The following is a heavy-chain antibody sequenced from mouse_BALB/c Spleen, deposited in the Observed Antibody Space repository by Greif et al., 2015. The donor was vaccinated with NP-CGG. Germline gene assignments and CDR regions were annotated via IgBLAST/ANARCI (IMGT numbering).Heavy chain of an antibody. D-gene: IGHD1-1*01. CDR1: GYTFTSYN. V-gene: IGHV1-12*01. J-gene: IGHJ3*01. Sequence: LQQSGAELVKPGASVKMSCKASGYTFTSYNMHWVKQTPGQGLEWIGAIYPGNGDTSYNQKFKGKATLTADKSSSTAYMQLSSLTSEDSAVYYCARPYYYGSSPAWFAYWGQGTLVTVSA. CDR3: ARPYYYGSSPAWFAY. CDR2: IYPGNGDT.